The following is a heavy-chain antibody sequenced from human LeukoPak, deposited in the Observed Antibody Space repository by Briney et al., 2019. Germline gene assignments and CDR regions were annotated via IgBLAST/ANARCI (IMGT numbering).Heavy chain of an antibody. D-gene: IGHD2-15*01. CDR3: ARGQHSPDY. CDR1: GFMFRTYG. Sequence: PGGSLRLSCAASGFMFRTYGMQWVRQAPGKGLEWVAVIWYDGTNKYYIDSVKGRFTISRDNSKNTLYLQMNSLRAEDTAVYFCARGQHSPDYWGQGTLVTVSP. CDR2: IWYDGTNK. V-gene: IGHV3-33*01. J-gene: IGHJ4*02.